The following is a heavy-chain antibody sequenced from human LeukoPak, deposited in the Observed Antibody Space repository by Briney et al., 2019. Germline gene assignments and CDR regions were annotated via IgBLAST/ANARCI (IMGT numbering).Heavy chain of an antibody. D-gene: IGHD3-10*01. J-gene: IGHJ4*02. Sequence: SSETLSLTCTVSGGSISSDNYYWGWIRQPPGKGLGWIGSIYYSGTTYYNPSLKSRVTISVDTSKNQFSLKLSSVTAADTALYYCAKHYMGSSYNHGLDCWGQGTLVTVSS. CDR2: IYYSGTT. CDR3: AKHYMGSSYNHGLDC. CDR1: GGSISSDNYY. V-gene: IGHV4-39*01.